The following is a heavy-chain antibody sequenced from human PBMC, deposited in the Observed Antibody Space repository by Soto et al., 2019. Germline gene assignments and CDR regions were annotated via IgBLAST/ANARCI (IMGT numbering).Heavy chain of an antibody. V-gene: IGHV1-69*13. CDR2: IIPIFGTA. D-gene: IGHD3-22*01. Sequence: ASVKVSCKASSGTFSSYAISWVRQTPGQGLEWLGGIIPIFGTANSAQKFKGRVTITADQSTSTAYMELRSLRSEDTAVYYSAIGRDYYDISGYCFEHWGKGTLVTVSS. J-gene: IGHJ4*02. CDR3: AIGRDYYDISGYCFEH. CDR1: SGTFSSYA.